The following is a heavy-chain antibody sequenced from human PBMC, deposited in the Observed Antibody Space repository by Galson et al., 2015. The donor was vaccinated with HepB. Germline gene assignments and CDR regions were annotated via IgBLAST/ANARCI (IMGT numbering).Heavy chain of an antibody. J-gene: IGHJ5*02. CDR2: ISYDGSNK. CDR1: GFTFSSYA. Sequence: SLRLSCAASGFTFSSYAMTWVRQAPGKGLEWVAVISYDGSNKYYADSVKGRFTISRDNSKNTLYLQMNSLRAEDTAVYYCARDLHLLRYFDWSKGGFDPWGQGTLVTVSS. D-gene: IGHD3-9*01. CDR3: ARDLHLLRYFDWSKGGFDP. V-gene: IGHV3-30-3*01.